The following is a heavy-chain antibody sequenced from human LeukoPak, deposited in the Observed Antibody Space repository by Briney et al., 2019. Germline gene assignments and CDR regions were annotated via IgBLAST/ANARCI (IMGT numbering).Heavy chain of an antibody. Sequence: ASVKVSCKASGYTFTSYYMHWVRQAPGQGLEWMGWINPNSGGTNYAQKFQGRVTMTRDTSISTAYMELSRLRSDDTAVYYCARGVRGVINPYDYWGQGTLVTVSS. CDR2: INPNSGGT. D-gene: IGHD3-10*01. V-gene: IGHV1-2*02. J-gene: IGHJ4*02. CDR1: GYTFTSYY. CDR3: ARGVRGVINPYDY.